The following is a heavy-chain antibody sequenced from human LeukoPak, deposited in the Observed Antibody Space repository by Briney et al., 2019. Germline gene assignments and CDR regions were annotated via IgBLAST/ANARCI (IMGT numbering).Heavy chain of an antibody. V-gene: IGHV3-48*04. CDR3: ARDTVNGPFVISLDY. CDR2: ISSGGNTE. J-gene: IGHJ4*02. CDR1: GFTFSSYW. D-gene: IGHD2-8*01. Sequence: GGSLRLSCAASGFTFSSYWMSWVRQAPGKGLEWVSHISSGGNTEYYVDSVRGRFSMSRDNPKNLLFLQMNSLRAEDTAVYYCARDTVNGPFVISLDYWGQGALVTVSS.